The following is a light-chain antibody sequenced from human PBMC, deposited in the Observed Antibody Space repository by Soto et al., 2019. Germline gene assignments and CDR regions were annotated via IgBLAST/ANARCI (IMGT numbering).Light chain of an antibody. J-gene: IGKJ4*01. CDR3: QQCYSTPPT. CDR2: AAS. V-gene: IGKV1-39*01. CDR1: QSISSY. Sequence: DIQMTQSPYSLSASVGDRVTITCRASQSISSYLNWYQQKPGKAPKLLIYAASSLQSGVPSRFSGSGSGTDFTLTISSLQPEDFATYYCQQCYSTPPTFGGGTKVEIK.